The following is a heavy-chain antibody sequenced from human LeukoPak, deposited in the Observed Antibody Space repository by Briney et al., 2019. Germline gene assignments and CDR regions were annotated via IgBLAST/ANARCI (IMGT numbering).Heavy chain of an antibody. Sequence: SETLSLTCTVSGGSISSYYWSWIRQPPGKGLEWIGYIYYSGSTYYNPSLKSRVTISVDTSKNQFSLKLSSVTAADTAVYYCASVYGSGSYTAFDIWGQGTMVTVSS. CDR3: ASVYGSGSYTAFDI. CDR1: GGSISSYY. V-gene: IGHV4-59*08. J-gene: IGHJ3*02. D-gene: IGHD3-10*01. CDR2: IYYSGST.